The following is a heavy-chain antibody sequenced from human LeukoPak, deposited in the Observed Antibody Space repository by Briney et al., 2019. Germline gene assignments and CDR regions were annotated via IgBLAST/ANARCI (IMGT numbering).Heavy chain of an antibody. Sequence: GSSVKVSCKASGGTFSSYAISWVRQAPGQGLERMGGIIPIFGTANYAQKFQGRVTITADESTSTAYMELSSLRSEDTAVYYCASQNPIVVVPAAKGHFFDYWGQGTLVTVSS. CDR3: ASQNPIVVVPAAKGHFFDY. CDR2: IIPIFGTA. CDR1: GGTFSSYA. J-gene: IGHJ4*02. V-gene: IGHV1-69*01. D-gene: IGHD2-2*01.